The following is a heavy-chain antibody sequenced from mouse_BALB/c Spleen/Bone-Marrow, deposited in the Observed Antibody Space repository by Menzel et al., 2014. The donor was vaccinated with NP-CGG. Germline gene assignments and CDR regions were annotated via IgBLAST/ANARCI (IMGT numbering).Heavy chain of an antibody. Sequence: VQLQQSGAELVKPGASVKLSCTASGLNIKDTYLHWVKQRPEQGLDWIGRIDPAIFTKYDPKFQGKATITADTSSNTAYLHLSSLTSEDTAVYYCASYRCGWYFDVWGAGTTVTVSS. J-gene: IGHJ1*01. CDR2: IDPAIFT. V-gene: IGHV14-3*02. CDR3: ASYRCGWYFDV. CDR1: GLNIKDTY. D-gene: IGHD2-14*01.